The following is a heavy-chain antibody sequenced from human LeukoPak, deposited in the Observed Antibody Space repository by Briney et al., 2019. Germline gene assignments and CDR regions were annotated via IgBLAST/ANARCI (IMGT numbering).Heavy chain of an antibody. V-gene: IGHV3-7*01. Sequence: GGSLRLSCAASGFTFSSYWMSWVRQAPGKGLEWVANIKQDGSEKYYVDSVKGRFTISRDNSKNTLYLQMNSLRAEDTAVYYCAKDGRGYADYWGQGTLVTVSS. CDR3: AKDGRGYADY. J-gene: IGHJ4*02. D-gene: IGHD5-12*01. CDR1: GFTFSSYW. CDR2: IKQDGSEK.